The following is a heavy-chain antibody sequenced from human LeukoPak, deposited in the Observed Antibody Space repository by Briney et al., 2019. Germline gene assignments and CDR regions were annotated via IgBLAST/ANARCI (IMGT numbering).Heavy chain of an antibody. CDR3: AKAPMDQLLSFFDY. CDR1: GFTFSSYA. CDR2: ISYDGSNK. D-gene: IGHD2-2*01. J-gene: IGHJ4*02. V-gene: IGHV3-30*04. Sequence: SGGSLRLSCAASGFTFSSYAMHWVRQAPGKGLEWVAVISYDGSNKYYADSVKGRFTISRDNSKNTLYLQMNSLRAEDTAVYYCAKAPMDQLLSFFDYWGQGTLVTVSS.